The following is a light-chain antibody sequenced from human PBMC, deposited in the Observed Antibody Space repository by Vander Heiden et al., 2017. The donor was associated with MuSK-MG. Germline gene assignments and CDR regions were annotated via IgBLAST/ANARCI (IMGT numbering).Light chain of an antibody. CDR3: LQDYNFPWT. CDR1: QGIRND. J-gene: IGKJ1*01. CDR2: AAS. Sequence: AIQMTPSPSSPSASVRDRVTITCRASQGIRNDLGWYQQKPGKAPKLLIYAASSLHSGVPSRFSGSGSGTDFTLTISSLQPEDFATYYCLQDYNFPWTFGQGTKVEIK. V-gene: IGKV1-6*01.